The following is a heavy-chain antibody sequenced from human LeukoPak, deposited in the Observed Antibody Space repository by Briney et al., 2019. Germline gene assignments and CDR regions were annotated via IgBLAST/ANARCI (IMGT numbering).Heavy chain of an antibody. CDR2: IYYTGST. CDR1: GDSISNYY. J-gene: IGHJ3*02. V-gene: IGHV4-59*01. CDR3: ARDNTQYCSGGSCYSRFPVNDAFDI. Sequence: MSSETLSLTCTVSGDSISNYYWTWIRQPPGKGLEWIGYIYYTGSTNYNPSLKSRVTISVDTSKNQFSLKLSSVTAADTAVYYCARDNTQYCSGGSCYSRFPVNDAFDIWGQGTMVTVSS. D-gene: IGHD2-15*01.